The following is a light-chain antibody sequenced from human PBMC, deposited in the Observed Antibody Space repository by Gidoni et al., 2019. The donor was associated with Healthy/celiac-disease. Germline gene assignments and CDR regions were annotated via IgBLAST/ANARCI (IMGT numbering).Light chain of an antibody. J-gene: IGKJ2*01. CDR3: QQYGSSPPHT. V-gene: IGKV3-20*01. CDR1: QRVSSSY. CDR2: GAS. Sequence: EIVLTQSPGTRSLSPGERATLSCRSSQRVSSSYLAWYQQKPGQAPRLLIYGASSRATGIPDRFSGSGSGTDFTLTISRLEPEDFAVYYCQQYGSSPPHTFGQGTKLEIK.